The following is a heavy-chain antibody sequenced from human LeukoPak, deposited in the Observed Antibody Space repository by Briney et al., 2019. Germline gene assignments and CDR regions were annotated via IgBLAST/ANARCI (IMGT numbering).Heavy chain of an antibody. V-gene: IGHV1-69*13. CDR1: GGTFSSYA. CDR3: ARENNPVTIFGVVRNYYFDY. J-gene: IGHJ4*02. Sequence: ASVKVPCKASGGTFSSYAISWVRQAPGQGLEWMGGIIPIFGTANYAQKFQGRVTITADESTSTAYMELSSLRSEDTAVYYCARENNPVTIFGVVRNYYFDYWGQGTLVTVSS. CDR2: IIPIFGTA. D-gene: IGHD3-3*01.